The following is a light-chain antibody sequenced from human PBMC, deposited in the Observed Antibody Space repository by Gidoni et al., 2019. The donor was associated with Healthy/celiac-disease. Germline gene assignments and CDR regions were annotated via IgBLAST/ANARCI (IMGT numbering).Light chain of an antibody. Sequence: IVMTQSPATLSVSPGERATLSCRASQSVSSNLAWYQQKPGQAPRLLMYGTSTRATGTPARFSGSGSGTEFTLTISSLQSEDFAVYFCQQYNNWPPWTFXQXTRVEIK. V-gene: IGKV3-15*01. CDR1: QSVSSN. J-gene: IGKJ1*01. CDR3: QQYNNWPPWT. CDR2: GTS.